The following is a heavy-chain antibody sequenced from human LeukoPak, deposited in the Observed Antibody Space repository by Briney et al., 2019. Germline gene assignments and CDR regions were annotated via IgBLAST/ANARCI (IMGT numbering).Heavy chain of an antibody. CDR3: VRDGSYKFDY. Sequence: PGGSLRLSCAVSGFTFSNSWMRWVRQTPGKGLVWVSRIKSDGIDTLYADFVKSRFTISRDNAKNTLYLQMNSLRAEDTAVYYCVRDGSYKFDYWGQGTLVTVSS. V-gene: IGHV3-74*01. D-gene: IGHD1-26*01. CDR2: IKSDGIDT. J-gene: IGHJ4*02. CDR1: GFTFSNSW.